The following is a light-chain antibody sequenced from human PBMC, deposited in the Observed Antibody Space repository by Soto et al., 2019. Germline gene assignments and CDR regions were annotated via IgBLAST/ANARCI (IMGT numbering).Light chain of an antibody. CDR3: QQRYSTPWT. J-gene: IGKJ1*01. CDR1: QSISSY. V-gene: IGKV1-39*01. Sequence: DIQMTQSPSSLSASVGDRVTITCRASQSISSYLNWYQQKPGKAPKLLIYAASSLQSGVSSRFSGSGSGTHFTLTISSLQPEDFATYYCQQRYSTPWTFGQGTKVEIK. CDR2: AAS.